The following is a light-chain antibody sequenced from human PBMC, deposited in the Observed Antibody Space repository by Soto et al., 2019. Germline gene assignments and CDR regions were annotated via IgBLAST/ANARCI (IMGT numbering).Light chain of an antibody. CDR3: QQYYGTPRT. J-gene: IGKJ1*01. V-gene: IGKV4-1*01. CDR2: GAS. CDR1: QSVLYSSNNKNY. Sequence: DIVMTQSPDSLAVSLGGWATINCKSSQSVLYSSNNKNYLAWYQQKPGQPPKLLIYGASTRESGVPDRFSGSGSGTDFTLTISRLQAEDVAVYYCQQYYGTPRTFGQWTKVEIK.